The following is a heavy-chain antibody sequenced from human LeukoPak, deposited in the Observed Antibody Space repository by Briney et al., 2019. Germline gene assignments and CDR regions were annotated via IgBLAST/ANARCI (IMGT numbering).Heavy chain of an antibody. CDR3: AKDGLVWFGELN. D-gene: IGHD3-10*01. CDR1: GYTFTRYH. V-gene: IGHV1-46*01. J-gene: IGHJ4*02. Sequence: ASVKVSCKASGYTFTRYHMHWVRQAPGQGLEWMGIIKSRGGSTTYAQKFQGRVTMTRDTSTSTAYMELSSLRSEDTAVYYCAKDGLVWFGELNWGQGTLVTVSS. CDR2: IKSRGGST.